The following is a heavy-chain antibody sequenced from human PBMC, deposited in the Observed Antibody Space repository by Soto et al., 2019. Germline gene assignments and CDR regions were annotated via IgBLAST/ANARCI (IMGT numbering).Heavy chain of an antibody. V-gene: IGHV1-18*01. CDR1: GYTFTSYG. J-gene: IGHJ4*02. CDR3: ARESSSGCHDY. Sequence: QVQLVQSGAEVKKPGASVKVSCKASGYTFTSYGISWVRQAPGQGLEWMGWISAYNGNTNYAQKLQGRATTTTDTSTSTAYRELRSRRSDDTAVYYCARESSSGCHDYWGQGTLVTVSS. CDR2: ISAYNGNT. D-gene: IGHD6-25*01.